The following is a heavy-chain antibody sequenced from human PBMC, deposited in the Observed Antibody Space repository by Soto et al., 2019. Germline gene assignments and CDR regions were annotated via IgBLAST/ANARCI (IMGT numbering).Heavy chain of an antibody. D-gene: IGHD5-18*01. CDR2: ISYDGSNK. J-gene: IGHJ6*02. Sequence: SGGSLRLSCAASGFTFSSYAMHWVRQAPGKGLEWVAVISYDGSNKYYADSVKGRFTISRDNSKNTLYLQINSLRAEDTAVYYYARMRIQLGLGPTFYYGMDVWSQET. V-gene: IGHV3-30-3*01. CDR3: ARMRIQLGLGPTFYYGMDV. CDR1: GFTFSSYA.